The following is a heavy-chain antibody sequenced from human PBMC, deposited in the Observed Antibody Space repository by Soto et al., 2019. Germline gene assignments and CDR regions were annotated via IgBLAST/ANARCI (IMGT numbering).Heavy chain of an antibody. D-gene: IGHD3-16*01. Sequence: QLQLQESGPGLVTPSETLALTCTVSGGSISSSSYHWGWIRQPPGGGLEWLGTIDYSGSTYYNPSLISRVTRSEDTSKNQFSLKLSSVTAADTAVYFCARRKNIGGGDFDYWGQGTLVTVSS. J-gene: IGHJ4*02. CDR2: IDYSGST. CDR3: ARRKNIGGGDFDY. V-gene: IGHV4-39*01. CDR1: GGSISSSSYH.